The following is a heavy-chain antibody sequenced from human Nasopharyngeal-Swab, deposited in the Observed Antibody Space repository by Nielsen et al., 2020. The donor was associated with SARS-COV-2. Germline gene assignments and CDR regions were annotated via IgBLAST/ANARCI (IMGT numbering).Heavy chain of an antibody. CDR2: INTNTGNP. V-gene: IGHV7-4-1*02. Sequence: ASVKVSCKASGYTFTSYAMNWVRQAPGQGLEWMGWINTNTGNPTYAQGFTGRFVFSLDTSVSTAYLQISSLKAEDTAVYYCARDRGGVAAAGPPWDYYGMDVWGQGTTVTVSS. J-gene: IGHJ6*02. D-gene: IGHD6-13*01. CDR1: GYTFTSYA. CDR3: ARDRGGVAAAGPPWDYYGMDV.